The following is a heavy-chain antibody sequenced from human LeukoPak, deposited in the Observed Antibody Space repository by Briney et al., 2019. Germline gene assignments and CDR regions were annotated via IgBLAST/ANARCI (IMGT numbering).Heavy chain of an antibody. D-gene: IGHD1-1*01. Sequence: GGSLRLSCAASGFTFASYSMNWVPQAPRKGVEWVSSISGDSTYIYNAGSVKGRFTISRDNAQASLYLQMISLRADDTAVYYCARVSGRLERQSDLDYWGQGTLVIVSS. J-gene: IGHJ4*02. CDR3: ARVSGRLERQSDLDY. CDR2: ISGDSTYI. CDR1: GFTFASYS. V-gene: IGHV3-21*01.